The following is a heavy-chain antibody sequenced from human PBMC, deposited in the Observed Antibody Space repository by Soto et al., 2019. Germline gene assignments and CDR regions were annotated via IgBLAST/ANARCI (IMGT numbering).Heavy chain of an antibody. CDR2: ISSSSSYI. D-gene: IGHD5-18*01. V-gene: IGHV3-21*01. CDR3: AREGYSYGLSNYYYYGMDV. Sequence: GSLRLSCAASGFTFSSYSMNWVRQAPGKGLEWVSSISSSSSYIYYADSVKGRFTISRDNAKNSLYLQMNSLRAEDTAVYYCAREGYSYGLSNYYYYGMDVWGQGTTVIVSS. CDR1: GFTFSSYS. J-gene: IGHJ6*02.